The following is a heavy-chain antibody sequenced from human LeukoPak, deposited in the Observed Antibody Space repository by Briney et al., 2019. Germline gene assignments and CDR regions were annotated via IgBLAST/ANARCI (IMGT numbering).Heavy chain of an antibody. CDR1: GFTFSSYA. CDR2: IWFDRTTE. V-gene: IGHV3-33*01. Sequence: GGSLRLSCQTSGFTFSSYAMHWVRQAPGKGLEWVAVIWFDRTTEYYADSVRGRFIISRDNSRSTLYLQMNTLRVDDTADYCVRDLQGREDTAMGDYWGQGARVIVSS. CDR3: VRDLQGREDTAMGDY. D-gene: IGHD5-18*01. J-gene: IGHJ4*02.